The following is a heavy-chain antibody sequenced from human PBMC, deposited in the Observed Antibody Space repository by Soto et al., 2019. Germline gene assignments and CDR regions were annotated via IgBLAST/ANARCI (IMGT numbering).Heavy chain of an antibody. V-gene: IGHV5-51*01. CDR3: ATASAVRHASFNDNNYYCIYG. CDR2: IYPGDSDT. D-gene: IGHD2-2*01. J-gene: IGHJ6*02. CDR1: GYSFTSYW. Sequence: GESVTISFKGSGYSFTSYWIGWVRQMPGKGLEWMGIIYPGDSDTRYSPSFQGQVTISADKSISTAYLQWSSLTASDTAMYYCATASAVRHASFNDNNYYCIYGCHQQTTV.